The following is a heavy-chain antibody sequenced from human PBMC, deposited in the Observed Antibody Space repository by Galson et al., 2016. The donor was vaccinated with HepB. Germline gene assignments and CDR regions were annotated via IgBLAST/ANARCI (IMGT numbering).Heavy chain of an antibody. V-gene: IGHV3-30*04. CDR2: ISNDGKNK. J-gene: IGHJ6*04. CDR1: GFTFSTYA. CDR3: ARDRRSFDWLQGYYYYGMDV. D-gene: IGHD3-9*01. Sequence: SLRLSCAASGFTFSTYALHWVRQAPSKGLEWVAVISNDGKNKHYVDSVKGRFTISRDNAKNTVYLQMNSLRGEDTAVYFCARDRRSFDWLQGYYYYGMDVWGKGTTVTVSS.